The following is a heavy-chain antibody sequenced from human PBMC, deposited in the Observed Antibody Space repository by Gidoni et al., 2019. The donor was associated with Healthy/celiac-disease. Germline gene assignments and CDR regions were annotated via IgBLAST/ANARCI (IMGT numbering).Heavy chain of an antibody. V-gene: IGHV3-23*01. CDR1: GFTFTSYA. J-gene: IGHJ4*02. CDR3: AKGRFELLSLWDY. Sequence: EVQLLVSGGGLVQPGGSLRPTCAASGFTFTSYAMSWVRQAPGKGLEWISAISGSGGSTYYADSVKGRFTISRDNSKNTLYLQMNSLRAEDTAVYYCAKGRFELLSLWDYWGQGTLVTVSS. D-gene: IGHD3-10*01. CDR2: ISGSGGST.